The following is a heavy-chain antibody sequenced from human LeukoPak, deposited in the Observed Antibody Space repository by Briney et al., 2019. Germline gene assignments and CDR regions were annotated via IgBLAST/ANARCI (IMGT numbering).Heavy chain of an antibody. J-gene: IGHJ5*02. V-gene: IGHV4-34*01. D-gene: IGHD5-18*01. CDR2: INHSGST. Sequence: SETLSLTCAVYGGSFSGYYWSWIRQPPGKGLEWIGEINHSGSTNYNPSLKSRVTISVDTSKNQFSLKLSSVTAADTAVYYCARHPGYSYGLNWFDPWGQGTLVTVSS. CDR3: ARHPGYSYGLNWFDP. CDR1: GGSFSGYY.